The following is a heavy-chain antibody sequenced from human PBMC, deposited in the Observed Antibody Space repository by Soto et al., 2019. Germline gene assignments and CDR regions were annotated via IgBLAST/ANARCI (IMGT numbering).Heavy chain of an antibody. CDR2: IYYSGST. Sequence: PSETLSLTCTVSGGSISSYYWSWIRQPPGKGLEWIGYIYYSGSTNYNPSLKSRVTISVDTSKNQFSLKLSSVTAADTAVYYCARVLRFLESVAFDIWGQGTMVTVSS. CDR3: ARVLRFLESVAFDI. CDR1: GGSISSYY. D-gene: IGHD3-3*01. V-gene: IGHV4-59*08. J-gene: IGHJ3*02.